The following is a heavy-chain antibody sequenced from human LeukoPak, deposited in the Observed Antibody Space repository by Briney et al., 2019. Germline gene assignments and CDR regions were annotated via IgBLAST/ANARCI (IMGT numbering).Heavy chain of an antibody. CDR1: GFTFSSYA. J-gene: IGHJ4*02. V-gene: IGHV3-30-3*01. CDR3: ARDLGDSSGRTYYFDY. CDR2: ISYDGSNT. Sequence: PGGSLRLSCAASGFTFSSYAMHWVRQAPGKGLEWVAVISYDGSNTYYADSVKGRFTISRDNSKNTLYLQMSSLRAEDTAVYYCARDLGDSSGRTYYFDYWGQGTLVTVSS. D-gene: IGHD6-19*01.